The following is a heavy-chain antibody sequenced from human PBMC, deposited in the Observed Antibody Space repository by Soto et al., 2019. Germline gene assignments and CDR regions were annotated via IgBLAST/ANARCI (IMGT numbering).Heavy chain of an antibody. Sequence: SETLSLTCAVSGGSISSSNWWSWVRQPPGKGLEWIGEIYHSGSTNYNPSLKSRVTISVDKSKNQFSLKLSSVTAADTAVYYCARDQGAAGTRKSSIDYWGQGTLVTVSS. CDR3: ARDQGAAGTRKSSIDY. CDR2: IYHSGST. CDR1: GGSISSSNW. D-gene: IGHD6-13*01. V-gene: IGHV4-4*02. J-gene: IGHJ4*02.